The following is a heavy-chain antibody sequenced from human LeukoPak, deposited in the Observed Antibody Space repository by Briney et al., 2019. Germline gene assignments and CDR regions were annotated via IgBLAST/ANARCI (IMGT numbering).Heavy chain of an antibody. J-gene: IGHJ4*02. Sequence: GGSLRLSCAASGFSFSAHGMHWVRQAPGKGLEWVAFIGYDGNNKYYADSVKGRFTISRDNSKNTLYLQMNSLRAEDTAVYYCAPLGSLDYWGQGTLVTVSS. CDR2: IGYDGNNK. CDR1: GFSFSAHG. CDR3: APLGSLDY. V-gene: IGHV3-30*02.